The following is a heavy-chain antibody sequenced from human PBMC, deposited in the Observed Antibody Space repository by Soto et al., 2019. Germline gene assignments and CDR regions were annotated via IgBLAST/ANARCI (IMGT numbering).Heavy chain of an antibody. Sequence: PSETLSLTCTVSGDSVSSGIYFWSWIRQPPGKGLEWIGYMSYSGTTTYSPSLKNRVSISVDTSKSHFALQLSSVTAADTAMYFCARGRTITGTTLPGPRFDSWGQGTLVTVSS. D-gene: IGHD1-7*01. CDR1: GDSVSSGIYF. J-gene: IGHJ4*02. CDR2: MSYSGTT. V-gene: IGHV4-61*03. CDR3: ARGRTITGTTLPGPRFDS.